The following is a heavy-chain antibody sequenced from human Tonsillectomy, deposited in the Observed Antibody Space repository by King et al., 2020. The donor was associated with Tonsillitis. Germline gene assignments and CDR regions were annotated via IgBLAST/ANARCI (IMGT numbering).Heavy chain of an antibody. Sequence: QLVQSGAEVKKPGASVKVSCKVSGYTLTELSMHWVRQAPGKGLEWMGGFDLEDGETIYAQKFQGRVTMTEDTSTDTAYMELSSLRSEDTAVYYCAIDTSFMTTVITAPDGFDPWGQGTLVTVSS. CDR2: FDLEDGET. CDR3: AIDTSFMTTVITAPDGFDP. CDR1: GYTLTELS. D-gene: IGHD4-11*01. J-gene: IGHJ5*02. V-gene: IGHV1-24*01.